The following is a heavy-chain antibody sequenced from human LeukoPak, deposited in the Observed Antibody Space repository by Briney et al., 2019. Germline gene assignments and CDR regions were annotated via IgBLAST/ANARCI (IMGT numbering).Heavy chain of an antibody. J-gene: IGHJ6*03. CDR3: ARASVTYYYYYYMDV. CDR2: IYYSGST. CDR1: GGSISSSSYY. D-gene: IGHD4-11*01. Sequence: SETLSLTCTVSGGSISSSSYYWGWIRQPPGKGLEWIGSIYYSGSTNYNPSLKSRVTISVDTSKNQFSLKLSSVTAADTAVYYCARASVTYYYYYYMDVWGKGTTVTVSS. V-gene: IGHV4-39*07.